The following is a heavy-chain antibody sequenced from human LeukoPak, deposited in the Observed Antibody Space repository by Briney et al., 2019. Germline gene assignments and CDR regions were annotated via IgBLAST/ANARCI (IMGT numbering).Heavy chain of an antibody. J-gene: IGHJ4*02. V-gene: IGHV3-30*18. Sequence: PGGSLRLSCAASGFTFSTSIMHWVRQAPGKGLEWVAVISYDGNNKYYADSVKGRFTISRDNSKSTLYVQMNSLRAEDTAVYYCAKKVVAAGGNFEYWGQGTLVTVSS. CDR1: GFTFSTSI. D-gene: IGHD6-13*01. CDR3: AKKVVAAGGNFEY. CDR2: ISYDGNNK.